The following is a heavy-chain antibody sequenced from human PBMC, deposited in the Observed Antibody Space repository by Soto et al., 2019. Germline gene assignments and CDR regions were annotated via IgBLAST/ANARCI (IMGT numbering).Heavy chain of an antibody. Sequence: LSQTLSLTCAISGDSVSSNSAAWNWIRQSPSRGLEWLGRTYYRSKWYNDYAVSVKSRITINPDTSKNQFSLQLNSVTPEDTAVYYCARGAKLRGYDKDYYYMDVWGKATTVTVSS. CDR3: ARGAKLRGYDKDYYYMDV. J-gene: IGHJ6*03. V-gene: IGHV6-1*01. CDR2: TYYRSKWYN. CDR1: GDSVSSNSAA. D-gene: IGHD5-12*01.